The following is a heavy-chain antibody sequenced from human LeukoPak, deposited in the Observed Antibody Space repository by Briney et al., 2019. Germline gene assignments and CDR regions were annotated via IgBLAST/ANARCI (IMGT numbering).Heavy chain of an antibody. Sequence: ASVKVSCKASGYTFTGYYMHWVRQATGQGLEWMGWMNPNSGNTGYAQKFQGRVTMTRNTSISTAYMELSSLRSEDTAVYYCARGAEGYYDFWSGYYRRYYFDYWGQGTLVTVSS. CDR3: ARGAEGYYDFWSGYYRRYYFDY. D-gene: IGHD3-3*01. V-gene: IGHV1-8*02. CDR2: MNPNSGNT. CDR1: GYTFTGYY. J-gene: IGHJ4*02.